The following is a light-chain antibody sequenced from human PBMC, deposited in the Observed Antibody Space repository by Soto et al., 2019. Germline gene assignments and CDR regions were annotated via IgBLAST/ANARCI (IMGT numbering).Light chain of an antibody. J-gene: IGKJ1*01. Sequence: VVTQSPAPLSVFPGETATLSCRASQSVSSDLAGYQQRPGQAPRLLIYGASTRATGIPARLRGSGSGTEFRLTISSLQSEDFATYYCQQYNTWHPKMAFGRGTKVEIK. CDR3: QQYNTWHPKMA. CDR2: GAS. V-gene: IGKV3-15*01. CDR1: QSVSSD.